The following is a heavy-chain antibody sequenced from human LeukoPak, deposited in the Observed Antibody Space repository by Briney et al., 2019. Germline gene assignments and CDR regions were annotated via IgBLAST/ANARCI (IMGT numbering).Heavy chain of an antibody. CDR3: ARDPHRPIAMGLDY. D-gene: IGHD6-19*01. CDR1: GGSISSSSYY. J-gene: IGHJ4*02. Sequence: SETLSLTCTVSGGSISSSSYYWGWIRQPPGKGLEWIGSIYYSGSTYYNPSLKSRVTISVDTSKNQFSLKLSSVTAADTAVYYCARDPHRPIAMGLDYWGQGTLDTVSS. V-gene: IGHV4-39*07. CDR2: IYYSGST.